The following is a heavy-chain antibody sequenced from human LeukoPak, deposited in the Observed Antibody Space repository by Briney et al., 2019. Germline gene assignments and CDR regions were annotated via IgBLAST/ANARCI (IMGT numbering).Heavy chain of an antibody. Sequence: SETLSLTCAVYGGSFSDYYWSWIRQPPGKGLEWIGEINHNGITNFNPSLKSRVTISVDTSTNQFSLKLSSVTAADTAAYYCARSRVFDYWGQGTLVTVSS. V-gene: IGHV4-34*01. CDR1: GGSFSDYY. CDR2: INHNGIT. J-gene: IGHJ4*02. CDR3: ARSRVFDY.